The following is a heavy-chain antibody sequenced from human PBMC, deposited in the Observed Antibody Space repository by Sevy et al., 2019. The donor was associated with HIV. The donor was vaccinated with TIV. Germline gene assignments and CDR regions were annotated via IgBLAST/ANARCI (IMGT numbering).Heavy chain of an antibody. CDR3: ARADWVKWYYYYYMDV. CDR1: GFTFSSYW. CDR2: IKQDGSEK. J-gene: IGHJ6*03. Sequence: GGSLRLSCAASGFTFSSYWMSWVRQAPGKGLEWVANIKQDGSEKYYVDSVKGRFTISRDNAKNSLYLQMNSLRAEDTAVYYCARADWVKWYYYYYMDVWGKGTTVTVSS. D-gene: IGHD3-9*01. V-gene: IGHV3-7*03.